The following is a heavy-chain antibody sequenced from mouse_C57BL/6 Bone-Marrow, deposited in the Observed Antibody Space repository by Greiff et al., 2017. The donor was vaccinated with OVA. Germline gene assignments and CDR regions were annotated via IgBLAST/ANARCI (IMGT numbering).Heavy chain of an antibody. J-gene: IGHJ1*03. V-gene: IGHV1-55*01. Sequence: QVQLQQPGAELVKPGASVTMSCKASGYTFTSYWITWVKQRPGQGLEWIGDIYPGSGSTNYNEKFTSTATLTVDTSYSTAYMQLSSLTSEDSAVYYCARYDGYYLSYFDVWGTGTTVTVSS. CDR3: ARYDGYYLSYFDV. CDR1: GYTFTSYW. D-gene: IGHD2-3*01. CDR2: IYPGSGST.